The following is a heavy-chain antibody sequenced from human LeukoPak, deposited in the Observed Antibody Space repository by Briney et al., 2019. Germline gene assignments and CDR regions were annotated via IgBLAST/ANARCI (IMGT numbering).Heavy chain of an antibody. CDR1: GFTFSSYA. J-gene: IGHJ4*02. CDR2: ISGSGGST. Sequence: PGGSLRLSCAASGFTFSSYAMSWVRQAPGKGLEWVSAISGSGGSTYYADSVKGRFTISRDNSKNTLYLQMNSLRAEDTAVYYCARGPYGSGSQSSGYWGQGTLVTVSS. CDR3: ARGPYGSGSQSSGY. V-gene: IGHV3-23*01. D-gene: IGHD3-10*01.